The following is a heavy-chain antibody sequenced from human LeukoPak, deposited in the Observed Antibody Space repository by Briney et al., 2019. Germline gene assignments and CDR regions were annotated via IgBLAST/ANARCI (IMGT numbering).Heavy chain of an antibody. V-gene: IGHV4-59*01. CDR1: GGSISSYY. CDR3: ARSGALTCYLY. D-gene: IGHD3-9*01. CDR2: IYYSGNT. J-gene: IGHJ4*02. Sequence: SETLSLTCTVSGGSISSYYWSWIRQPPGKGLEWIGYIYYSGNTNYNPSLKSRVTISVDTSKNQFSLQLSPMTAPDTAVNYCARSGALTCYLYWGQGTLVTVSS.